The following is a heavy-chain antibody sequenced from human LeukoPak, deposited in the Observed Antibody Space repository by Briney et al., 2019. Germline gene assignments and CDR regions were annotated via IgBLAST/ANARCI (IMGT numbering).Heavy chain of an antibody. CDR1: GFTFSGYA. CDR2: VSYDRKYE. V-gene: IGHV3-30*18. Sequence: GGSLRLSCAASGFTFSGYAMNWVRQAPGKGPEWVATVSYDRKYEFYSDSAKGRFSISRNDSDSTVHLQMHSLRPEDSAVYYCAKVRGPLYYYAVDAWGQGTKVTVSS. J-gene: IGHJ6*02. CDR3: AKVRGPLYYYAVDA. D-gene: IGHD1-14*01.